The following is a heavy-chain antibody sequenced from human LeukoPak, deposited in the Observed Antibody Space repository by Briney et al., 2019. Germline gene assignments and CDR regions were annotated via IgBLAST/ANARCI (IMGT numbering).Heavy chain of an antibody. CDR1: GGSISSYY. V-gene: IGHV4-59*01. CDR3: ARSGYKSYFDP. CDR2: IYYSGST. Sequence: SETLSLTCTVSGGSISSYYWSWIRQPPGKEREWIGYIYYSGSTNYNPSLKSRVTISVDTSKNQFSLKLSSVTAADTAVYYCARSGYKSYFDPWGQGTLVTVSS. D-gene: IGHD5-24*01. J-gene: IGHJ5*02.